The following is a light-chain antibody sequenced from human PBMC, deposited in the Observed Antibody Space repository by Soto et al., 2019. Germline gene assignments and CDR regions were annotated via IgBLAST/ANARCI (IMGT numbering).Light chain of an antibody. CDR1: QSISRS. J-gene: IGKJ3*01. CDR2: DAS. Sequence: DIQMTQSPSTLSASVGDRVTITCRASQSISRSLAWYQQKSGKAPKLLIYDASSLESGVPSRFSGSGFGTEFTLTISDLQPDDFATYYCQQYQSYFLTFGPGTTVDMK. V-gene: IGKV1-5*01. CDR3: QQYQSYFLT.